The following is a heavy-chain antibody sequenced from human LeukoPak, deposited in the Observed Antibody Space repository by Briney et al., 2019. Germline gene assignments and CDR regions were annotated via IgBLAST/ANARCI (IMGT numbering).Heavy chain of an antibody. CDR2: IIPIFGTA. J-gene: IGHJ6*03. CDR3: ARGGDYYDSSGYDYYYYMDV. V-gene: IGHV1-69*05. Sequence: GSSVNVSCKASGGTFSSYAISWVRQAPGQRLEWLGGIIPIFGTANYAQKFQGRVTITTDESTSTAYMELSSLRSEDTAVYYCARGGDYYDSSGYDYYYYMDVWGKGTTVTVSS. CDR1: GGTFSSYA. D-gene: IGHD3-22*01.